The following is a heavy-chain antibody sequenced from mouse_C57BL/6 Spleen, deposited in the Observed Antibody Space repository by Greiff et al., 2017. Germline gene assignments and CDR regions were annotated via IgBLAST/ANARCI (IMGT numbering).Heavy chain of an antibody. D-gene: IGHD1-1*01. CDR2: IDPNSGGT. CDR3: ARWGITTVVAPYAMDY. V-gene: IGHV1-72*01. Sequence: QVQLQQPGAELVKPGASVKLSCKASGYTFTGYWMHWVKQRPGRGLEWIGRIDPNSGGTKYNEKFKSKATLTVDKPSSTAYMQLSSLTSEDSAVYYCARWGITTVVAPYAMDYWGQGTSVTVSS. CDR1: GYTFTGYW. J-gene: IGHJ4*01.